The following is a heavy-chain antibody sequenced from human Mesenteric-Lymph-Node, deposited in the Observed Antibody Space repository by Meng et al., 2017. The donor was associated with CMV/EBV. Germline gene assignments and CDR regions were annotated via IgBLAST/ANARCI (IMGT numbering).Heavy chain of an antibody. D-gene: IGHD3-3*01. CDR2: IKQDGSEK. CDR3: ARPLFTTIFGVAEDYYYGMDV. CDR1: GLTFSTFW. Sequence: GESLKISCAASGLTFSTFWMSWVRQAPGKGLEWVANIKQDGSEKYYVDSVKGRFTVSRDNAKNSLYLQMNSLRVEDTAVYYCARPLFTTIFGVAEDYYYGMDVWGQGTTVTVSS. J-gene: IGHJ6*02. V-gene: IGHV3-7*01.